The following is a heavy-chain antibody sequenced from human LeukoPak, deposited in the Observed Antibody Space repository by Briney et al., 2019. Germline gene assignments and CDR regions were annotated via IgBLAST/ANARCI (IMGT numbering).Heavy chain of an antibody. CDR3: ARMGPAAAGIIV. CDR1: GGSISSYY. J-gene: IGHJ4*02. CDR2: IYYSGST. Sequence: PSETLSLTCTVSGGSISSYYWSWVRQPPGKGLEWIGYIYYSGSTNYNPSLKSRVTISVDRSKSQFSLKLSSVTAADTAVYYCARMGPAAAGIIVWGQGTLVTVSS. D-gene: IGHD6-13*01. V-gene: IGHV4-59*08.